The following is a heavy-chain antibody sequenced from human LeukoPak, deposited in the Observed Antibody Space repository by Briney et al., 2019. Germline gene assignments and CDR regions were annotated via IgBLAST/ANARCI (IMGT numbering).Heavy chain of an antibody. J-gene: IGHJ6*02. CDR3: ARDHYDIRDYYYGYGMDV. CDR2: IWYDGSNK. CDR1: GFSFSTYG. Sequence: PRGSLRLSCAPPGFSFSTYGTHWVRQAPGRGLWRGALIWYDGSNKYYADSVKGRFTISRDNSKNTLYLQMNSLRAEDTAVYYGARDHYDIRDYYYGYGMDVWGQGTTVTVSS. V-gene: IGHV3-33*08. D-gene: IGHD3-9*01.